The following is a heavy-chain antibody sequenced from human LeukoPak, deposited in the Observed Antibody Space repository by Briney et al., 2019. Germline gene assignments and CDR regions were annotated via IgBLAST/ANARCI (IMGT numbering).Heavy chain of an antibody. D-gene: IGHD5-12*01. CDR2: IYYSGST. J-gene: IGHJ4*02. V-gene: IGHV4-59*01. CDR3: AKVVGWLRPVFGY. CDR1: GGSISSYY. Sequence: PSETLSLTCTVSGGSISSYYRSWIRQPPGKGLEWIGHIYYSGSTNYDPSLKSRVTISIDTSKNQFSLRLSSVTAADTAVYYCAKVVGWLRPVFGYWGQGTLVTVSS.